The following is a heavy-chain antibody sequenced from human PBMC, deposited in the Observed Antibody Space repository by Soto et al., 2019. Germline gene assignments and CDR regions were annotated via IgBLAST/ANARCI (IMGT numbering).Heavy chain of an antibody. CDR3: ARYYSGSGSYWYFDL. V-gene: IGHV3-11*01. J-gene: IGHJ2*01. CDR1: GFTFSDYY. D-gene: IGHD3-10*01. CDR2: ITSSGSTN. Sequence: QVQLVESGGGLVKPGGSLRLSCAASGFTFSDYYMSWIRQAPGKGLEWVSYITSSGSTNYCADSVGGGFAISRDNAKNSLYLQMNSLRAEDTAVYYCARYYSGSGSYWYFDLWGRGTLVTVSS.